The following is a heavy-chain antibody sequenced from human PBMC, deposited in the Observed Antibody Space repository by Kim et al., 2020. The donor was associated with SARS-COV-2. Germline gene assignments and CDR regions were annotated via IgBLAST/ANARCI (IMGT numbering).Heavy chain of an antibody. J-gene: IGHJ6*02. Sequence: GGSLRLSCAASGFTFSDYYMSWIRQAPGKGLEWVSYISSSGSTIYYADSVKGRFTISRDNAKNSLYLQMNSLRAEDTAVYYCARDLGYSSSWYSGYYYGMDVWGQGTTVTVSS. V-gene: IGHV3-11*01. D-gene: IGHD6-13*01. CDR3: ARDLGYSSSWYSGYYYGMDV. CDR2: ISSSGSTI. CDR1: GFTFSDYY.